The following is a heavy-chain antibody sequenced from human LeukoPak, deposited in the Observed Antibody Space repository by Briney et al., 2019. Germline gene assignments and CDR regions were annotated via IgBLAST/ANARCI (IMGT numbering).Heavy chain of an antibody. CDR1: GYTFTSYY. V-gene: IGHV1-46*01. J-gene: IGHJ2*01. Sequence: GASVKVSCKASGYTFTSYYMHWVRQAPGQGLEWIGIINPSGGSTSYAQKFQGRVTMTRDMSTSTVYMELSGLRSEDTAVYYYARDEVYCSSTSCYSERYFDLWGRGTLVTVSS. CDR3: ARDEVYCSSTSCYSERYFDL. CDR2: INPSGGST. D-gene: IGHD2-2*02.